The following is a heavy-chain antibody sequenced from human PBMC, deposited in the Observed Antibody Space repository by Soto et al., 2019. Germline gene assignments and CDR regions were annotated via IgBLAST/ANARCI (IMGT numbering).Heavy chain of an antibody. CDR2: INPASGGT. Sequence: ASVKVSCKGFGYIFTGYYIHWVRQAPRQGLEWMGWINPASGGTNYAQKFQGRVTMTRDMSFSTAYMELSRLGSDDTAVYYCARENWNYDCDYWGQGTLVTVSS. CDR1: GYIFTGYY. D-gene: IGHD1-7*01. CDR3: ARENWNYDCDY. J-gene: IGHJ4*02. V-gene: IGHV1-2*02.